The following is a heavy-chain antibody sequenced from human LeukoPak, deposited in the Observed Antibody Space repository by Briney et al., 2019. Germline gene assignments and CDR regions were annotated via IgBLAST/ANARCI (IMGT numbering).Heavy chain of an antibody. Sequence: PGGSLRLSCVASGFTFSRYAMHWVRQAAGRGLEWVGVRSYDGRNKYYADYVHGRFNISREHSKNTLYLQMNSLRAQDTAVYYCARDPYYYDSLGYSPWGQGTLVSVFS. J-gene: IGHJ4*02. CDR2: RSYDGRNK. CDR1: GFTFSRYA. V-gene: IGHV3-30*04. D-gene: IGHD3-22*01. CDR3: ARDPYYYDSLGYSP.